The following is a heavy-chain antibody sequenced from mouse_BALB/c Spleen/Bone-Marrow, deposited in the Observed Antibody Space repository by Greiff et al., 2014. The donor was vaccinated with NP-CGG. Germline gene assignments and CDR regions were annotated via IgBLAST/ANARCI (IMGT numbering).Heavy chain of an antibody. V-gene: IGHV3-1*02. D-gene: IGHD2-3*01. CDR3: ARQNDGYLYYAMDY. CDR1: GYSITSGYS. CDR2: IHYSGTT. J-gene: IGHJ4*01. Sequence: VQLQQSGPDLVKPSQSLSLTCTVTGYSITSGYSWHWIRQFPGNNLEWMGYIHYSGTTNYNPSLKSRISITRDTSKNQFFLQLSSVTSDDTATYYGARQNDGYLYYAMDYWGQGTSVTVSS.